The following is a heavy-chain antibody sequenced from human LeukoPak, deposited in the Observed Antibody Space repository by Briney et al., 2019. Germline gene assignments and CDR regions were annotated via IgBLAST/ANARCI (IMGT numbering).Heavy chain of an antibody. CDR3: ARDGTPTYDAFDI. Sequence: QTLSLTCAISGDSVSSNSAAWNRIRQSPSRGLEWLGRTYYRTKWYNDYAVSVKSRITINPDTSKNQFSLQLNSVTPEDTAVYYCARDGTPTYDAFDIWGQGTMVTVSS. CDR1: GDSVSSNSAA. J-gene: IGHJ3*02. D-gene: IGHD1-7*01. CDR2: TYYRTKWYN. V-gene: IGHV6-1*01.